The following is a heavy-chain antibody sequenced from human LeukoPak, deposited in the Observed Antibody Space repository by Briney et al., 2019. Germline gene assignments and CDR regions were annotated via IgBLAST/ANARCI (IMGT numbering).Heavy chain of an antibody. CDR1: GFTVSNND. Sequence: GGSLRLSCAASGFTVSNNDTTWVRQAPGKGLEWVSVVYSGGRTDYADSVKGRFTISRDNFKNTLYLQMNSLRAEDTAVYYCARAFQYGSGSYPYSLWGQGTLVTVSS. CDR3: ARAFQYGSGSYPYSL. D-gene: IGHD3-10*01. J-gene: IGHJ4*02. CDR2: VYSGGRT. V-gene: IGHV3-66*01.